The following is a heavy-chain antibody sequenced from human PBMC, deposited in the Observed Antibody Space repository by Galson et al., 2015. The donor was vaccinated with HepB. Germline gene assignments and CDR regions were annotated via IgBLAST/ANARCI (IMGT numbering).Heavy chain of an antibody. CDR1: RFTFADYA. Sequence: SLRLSCAASRFTFADYAMTWFRQAPGKGLEWVGFIRSKAYGGTTEYAASVKGRFTISRDDSKSIAYLHMSSLKIEDTGVYYCTRVQYTSWHFFDYWGQGTLVTVSS. V-gene: IGHV3-49*03. CDR2: IRSKAYGGTT. D-gene: IGHD6-6*01. J-gene: IGHJ4*02. CDR3: TRVQYTSWHFFDY.